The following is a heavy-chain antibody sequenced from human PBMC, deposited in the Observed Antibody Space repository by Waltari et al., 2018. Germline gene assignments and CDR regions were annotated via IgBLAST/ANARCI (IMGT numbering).Heavy chain of an antibody. Sequence: EVQLVESGGGLVQPGGSLRLSCAASGFTFSNSWMDWVRQAPGKGLDWVANIKEDGSERHYIDSVKGRFTISRDNAKNLLYLEMNSLRAGDTAVYYCSVSLNSWGQGTLVTVSS. CDR2: IKEDGSER. J-gene: IGHJ4*02. CDR1: GFTFSNSW. V-gene: IGHV3-7*01. CDR3: SVSLNS.